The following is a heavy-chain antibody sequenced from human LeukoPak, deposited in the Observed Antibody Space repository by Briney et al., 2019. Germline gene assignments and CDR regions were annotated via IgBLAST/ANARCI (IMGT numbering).Heavy chain of an antibody. D-gene: IGHD2-15*01. J-gene: IGHJ4*02. CDR2: IYHSGST. CDR3: ARGDIVAYWFDY. CDR1: GGSISSGGYS. V-gene: IGHV4-30-2*01. Sequence: SETLSLTCAVSGGSISSGGYSWSWIRQPPGKGLEWIEYIYHSGSTYYNPSLKSRVTISVDRSKNQFSLKLSSVTAADTAVYYCARGDIVAYWFDYWGQGTLVTVSS.